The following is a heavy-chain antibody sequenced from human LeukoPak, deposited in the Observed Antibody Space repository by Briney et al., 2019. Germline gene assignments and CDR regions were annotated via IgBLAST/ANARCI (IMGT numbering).Heavy chain of an antibody. CDR3: ARDRYSAAAGTFLY. D-gene: IGHD6-13*01. CDR1: GFTFSSYS. J-gene: IGHJ4*02. CDR2: ISSSSSYI. V-gene: IGHV3-21*01. Sequence: PGGSLRLSCAASGFTFSSYSMNWVRQAPGKGLEWVSSISSSSSYIYYADSGKGRFTISRDNAKNSLYLQMNSLRAEDTAVYYCARDRYSAAAGTFLYWGQGTLVTVSS.